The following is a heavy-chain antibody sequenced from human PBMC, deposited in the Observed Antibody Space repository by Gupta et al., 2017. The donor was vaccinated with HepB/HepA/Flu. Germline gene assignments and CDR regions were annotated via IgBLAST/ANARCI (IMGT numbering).Heavy chain of an antibody. V-gene: IGHV1-46*01. CDR3: AREPNESYYFDY. Sequence: QVQLVQSGAEVTQPGASVKLSCKTSGYTFTNYYIHWVREAPGQGLEWMGIMRPSSGNTQYEQKFRGRVTMTRDTSTSTVYMEVSSLRSEDTAVYYCAREPNESYYFDYWGQGTLVTVSS. CDR1: GYTFTNYY. CDR2: MRPSSGNT. J-gene: IGHJ4*02. D-gene: IGHD2-8*01.